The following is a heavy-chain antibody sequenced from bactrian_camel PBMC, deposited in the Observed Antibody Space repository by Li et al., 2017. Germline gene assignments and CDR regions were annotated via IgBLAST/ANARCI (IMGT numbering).Heavy chain of an antibody. Sequence: VQLVESGGGSVKAGGSLTLSCTDPGFASNDCAMNWYRQAAGKQREWVSTIRSDGSRSYADSVKGRFTISRDNAKNTLYLQMNNLKPEDTAVYYCAAYIPPVTDVYRFCSGALLDYGFDYWG. V-gene: IGHV3S42*01. CDR1: GFASNDCA. CDR2: IRSDGSR. D-gene: IGHD2*01. J-gene: IGHJ7*01.